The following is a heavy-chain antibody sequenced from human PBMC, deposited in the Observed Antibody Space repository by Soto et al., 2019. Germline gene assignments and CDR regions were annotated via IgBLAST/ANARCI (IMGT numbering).Heavy chain of an antibody. J-gene: IGHJ5*02. V-gene: IGHV2-5*02. CDR3: AHSVPHAVWFGELLDWFDP. CDR1: GSSLSTSGVG. D-gene: IGHD3-10*01. Sequence: SGPTLVKPTQTLTLTCTFSGSSLSTSGVGVGWIRQPPGKALEWLALIYWDDDKRYSPSLKSRLTITKETSKNQVVLNMTKMDPVDTATYYCAHSVPHAVWFGELLDWFDPWGQGTLVTVSS. CDR2: IYWDDDK.